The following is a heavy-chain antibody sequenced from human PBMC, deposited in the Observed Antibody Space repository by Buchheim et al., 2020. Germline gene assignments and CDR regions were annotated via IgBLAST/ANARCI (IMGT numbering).Heavy chain of an antibody. Sequence: EVQLLESGGGLVQPGGSLRLSCVASGFTFSNYAMSWVRQPPGKGLAWVSPINGSGGSTYYADSVKGRFTISRDNSKNTLYLQMNSRRAEDTAVYYCAKDRRYSYGYHFVYWGEGTL. CDR1: GFTFSNYA. J-gene: IGHJ4*02. CDR3: AKDRRYSYGYHFVY. D-gene: IGHD5-18*01. CDR2: INGSGGST. V-gene: IGHV3-23*01.